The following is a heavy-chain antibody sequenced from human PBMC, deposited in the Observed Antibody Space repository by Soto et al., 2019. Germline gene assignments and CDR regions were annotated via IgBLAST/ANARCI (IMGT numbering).Heavy chain of an antibody. CDR3: ASTSGTFYGMDV. Sequence: EVQLVETGGGLIQPGGSLRLSCAASGFTVSSNYMSWVRQAPGKGLEWVSVIYSGGSTYYADSVKGRFTISRDNSKNTLYLQMNSLRAEDTAVYYGASTSGTFYGMDVCGQGTTVTVSS. CDR1: GFTVSSNY. D-gene: IGHD1-26*01. CDR2: IYSGGST. J-gene: IGHJ6*02. V-gene: IGHV3-53*02.